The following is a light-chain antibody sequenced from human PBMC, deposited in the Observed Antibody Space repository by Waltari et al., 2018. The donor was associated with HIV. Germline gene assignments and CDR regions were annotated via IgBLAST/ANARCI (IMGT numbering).Light chain of an antibody. J-gene: IGKJ4*01. Sequence: DIVLTQSPLSLPVTPGESASISCSSNQSLLQTNGFNYLDWYLQRPGQSPQLLIYLTFDRASGVSDRFSGSGSGTDFTLKISRVEAADVGVYYCMQALQSPPSFGGGTKVEIK. CDR3: MQALQSPPS. CDR1: QSLLQTNGFNY. V-gene: IGKV2-28*01. CDR2: LTF.